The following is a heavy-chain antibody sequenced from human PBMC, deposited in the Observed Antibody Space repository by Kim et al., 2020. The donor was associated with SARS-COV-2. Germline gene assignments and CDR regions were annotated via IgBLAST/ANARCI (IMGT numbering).Heavy chain of an antibody. D-gene: IGHD5-12*01. Sequence: SETLSLTCAVYGGSFSGYYWSWIRQPPGKGLEWIGEINHSGSTNYNPSLKSRVTISVDTSKNQFSLKLSSVTAADTAVYYCARMRVLHIRPIVATTRWGPFDYWGQGTLVTVSS. J-gene: IGHJ4*02. CDR3: ARMRVLHIRPIVATTRWGPFDY. V-gene: IGHV4-34*01. CDR1: GGSFSGYY. CDR2: INHSGST.